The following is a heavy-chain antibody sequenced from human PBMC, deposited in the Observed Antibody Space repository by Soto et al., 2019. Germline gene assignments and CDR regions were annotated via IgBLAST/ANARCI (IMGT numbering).Heavy chain of an antibody. V-gene: IGHV1-18*01. CDR1: GYTFTSYG. CDR3: ARHEDYYDSSGYRGMDY. CDR2: ISAYNGNT. J-gene: IGHJ4*02. Sequence: QVQLVQSGAEAKKPGASVKVSCKASGYTFTSYGISWVRQAPGQGLEWMGWISAYNGNTNYAQKLQGRVTMTTDTSTSTAYMELRSLRSDDTAVYYCARHEDYYDSSGYRGMDYWGQGTLVTVSS. D-gene: IGHD3-22*01.